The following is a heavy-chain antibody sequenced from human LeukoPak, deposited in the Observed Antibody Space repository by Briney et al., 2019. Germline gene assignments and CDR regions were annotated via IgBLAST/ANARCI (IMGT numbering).Heavy chain of an antibody. V-gene: IGHV3-30-3*01. J-gene: IGHJ4*02. CDR1: GFTFSSYA. D-gene: IGHD6-13*01. CDR3: ARVVSSWYFDY. Sequence: GRSLRLPCVVSGFTFSSYAMHWVRQAPGKGLEWVAVISYDGNNKYYADSVKGRFTISRDNSNNTLYLQMNSLRAEDTAVYYCARVVSSWYFDYWGQGTLVTVSS. CDR2: ISYDGNNK.